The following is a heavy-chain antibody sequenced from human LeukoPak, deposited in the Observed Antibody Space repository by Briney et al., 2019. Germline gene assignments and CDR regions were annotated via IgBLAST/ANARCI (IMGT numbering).Heavy chain of an antibody. Sequence: PSETLSLTCTVSGDSISNSRHYWSWIRQPAGKGLEWIGRIYPSGNTNYNPSLKSRVTISLDTSKNQFSLILRSVTATDTAVYYCARGPSGYHNTGGQGTLVTVSS. CDR2: IYPSGNT. D-gene: IGHD5-12*01. CDR3: ARGPSGYHNT. J-gene: IGHJ4*02. V-gene: IGHV4-61*02. CDR1: GDSISNSRHY.